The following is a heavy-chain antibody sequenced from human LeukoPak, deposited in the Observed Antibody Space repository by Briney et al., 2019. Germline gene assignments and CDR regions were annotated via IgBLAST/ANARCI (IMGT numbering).Heavy chain of an antibody. Sequence: PGRSLRLSCAASGFTFSSSGMHWVRQAPGKGLEWVAVISYDGSNKYYADSVKGRFNISRDNSKNTLYLQMNSLRAEDTAVYYCAKVGLRLGGDYWGQGTLVTVSS. D-gene: IGHD4-17*01. J-gene: IGHJ4*02. CDR1: GFTFSSSG. CDR2: ISYDGSNK. CDR3: AKVGLRLGGDY. V-gene: IGHV3-30*18.